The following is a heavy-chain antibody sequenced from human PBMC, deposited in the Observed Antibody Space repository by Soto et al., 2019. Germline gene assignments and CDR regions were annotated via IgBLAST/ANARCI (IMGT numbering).Heavy chain of an antibody. V-gene: IGHV4-59*11. CDR3: ARGNDWKSSTFDI. CDR2: VYYSGGT. D-gene: IGHD2-21*01. J-gene: IGHJ3*02. CDR1: GGSLTDHY. Sequence: QVQLQESGAGLVKPSETLSLTCTVAGGSLTDHYWNWFRQSPGKGLHWIGYVYYSGGTNYYPSLKSRVTMSVDTSKNQFSLNLRSVTAADTAVYYCARGNDWKSSTFDIWGQGTMVSVSS.